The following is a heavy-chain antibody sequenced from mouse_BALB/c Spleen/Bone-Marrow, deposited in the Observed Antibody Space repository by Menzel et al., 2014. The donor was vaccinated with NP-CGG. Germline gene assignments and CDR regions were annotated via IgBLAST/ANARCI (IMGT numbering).Heavy chain of an antibody. D-gene: IGHD2-1*01. Sequence: QVQLEQPGPELVKPGASVKMSCKASGCTFTDYVITWVKRRTGQGLEWIGEIDPGRGSSFYNEKFKAKATLTADKSANTAYMQLSSLTSEDSAVYFCARDGNYAAMDYWGQGTSVTVSS. CDR1: GCTFTDYV. J-gene: IGHJ4*01. V-gene: IGHV1-77*01. CDR3: ARDGNYAAMDY. CDR2: IDPGRGSS.